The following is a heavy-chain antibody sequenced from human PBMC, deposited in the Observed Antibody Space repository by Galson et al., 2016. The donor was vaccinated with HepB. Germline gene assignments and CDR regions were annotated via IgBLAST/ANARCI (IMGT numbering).Heavy chain of an antibody. CDR2: IYYTGST. J-gene: IGHJ4*02. CDR3: ARIRGTYADLDS. Sequence: SETLSLTCTVSGGSISSTPYYWGWLRQSPGKGLEWIGQIYYTGSTSYNPSVKSRVKISVDMSRTPFSLDLDSVTASDTAVYFCARIRGTYADLDSWGQGTQVTVSS. CDR1: GGSISSTPYY. D-gene: IGHD1-26*01. V-gene: IGHV4-39*01.